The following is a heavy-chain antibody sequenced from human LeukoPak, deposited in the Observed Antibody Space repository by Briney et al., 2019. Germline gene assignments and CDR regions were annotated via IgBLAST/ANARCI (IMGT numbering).Heavy chain of an antibody. CDR1: GGSVSSGSYY. Sequence: SSETLSLTCTVSGGSVSSGSYYWSWIRQPPGKGLEWIGYIYYSGSTKYNPSLKSRVTISVDTSKNQFSLKLSSVTAADTAVYYCARVWYSSGWYEDYWGQGTLVTVSS. D-gene: IGHD6-19*01. J-gene: IGHJ4*02. CDR2: IYYSGST. V-gene: IGHV4-61*01. CDR3: ARVWYSSGWYEDY.